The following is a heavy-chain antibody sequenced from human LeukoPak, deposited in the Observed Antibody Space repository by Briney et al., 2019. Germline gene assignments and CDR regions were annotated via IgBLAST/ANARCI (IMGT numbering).Heavy chain of an antibody. CDR2: IYPGDSDT. CDR1: GYSFTSYW. J-gene: IGHJ6*04. Sequence: GESLKISCKGSGYSFTSYWIGWVRQMPGKGLEWMGIIYPGDSDTKYSPSFQGQVTISADKSISTAYLQWSTLTASDVAMYYSARTSGSSADYSSDYGMEVWAQGPRSPSP. D-gene: IGHD6-6*01. CDR3: ARTSGSSADYSSDYGMEV. V-gene: IGHV5-51*01.